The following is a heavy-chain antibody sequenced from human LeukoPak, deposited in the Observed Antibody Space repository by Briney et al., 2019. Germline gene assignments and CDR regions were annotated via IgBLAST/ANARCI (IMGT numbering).Heavy chain of an antibody. CDR1: GYTLTELS. CDR2: FDPEDGET. CDR3: ATEQYYYDSSGYYLFDY. Sequence: ASVTVSCKVSGYTLTELSMHWVRQAPGKGLEWMGGFDPEDGETIYAQKSQGRVTMTEDTSTDTAYMELSSLRSEDTAVYYCATEQYYYDSSGYYLFDYWGQGTLVTVSS. V-gene: IGHV1-24*01. J-gene: IGHJ4*02. D-gene: IGHD3-22*01.